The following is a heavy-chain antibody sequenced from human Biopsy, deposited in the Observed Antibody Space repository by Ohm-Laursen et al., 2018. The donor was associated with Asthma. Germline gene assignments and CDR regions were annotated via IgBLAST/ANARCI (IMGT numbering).Heavy chain of an antibody. CDR1: YGSITSGGYY. Sequence: TLSLTCTVSYGSITSGGYYWTWIRQHPGKGLEWIGFIYYSGSTYYNPSLKSRVSISIDTSKNQFSLKLSSVTAADTAVYYCARDGSSVAGTPYGMDVWGQGTTVTVS. D-gene: IGHD6-19*01. CDR2: IYYSGST. J-gene: IGHJ6*02. V-gene: IGHV4-31*03. CDR3: ARDGSSVAGTPYGMDV.